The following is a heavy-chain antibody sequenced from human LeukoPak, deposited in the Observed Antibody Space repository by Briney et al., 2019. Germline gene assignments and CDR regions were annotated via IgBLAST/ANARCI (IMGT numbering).Heavy chain of an antibody. CDR3: ARSRSGAD. CDR2: IKEDGSVK. Sequence: GGSLRLSCAASGFTFKTYGMHWVRQAPGKGLEWVANIKEDGSVKYYVDSVKGRFTISRDNAENSLYLQMNSLRAEDTAVYYCARSRSGADWGQGTLVTVSS. V-gene: IGHV3-7*01. J-gene: IGHJ4*02. D-gene: IGHD3-10*01. CDR1: GFTFKTYG.